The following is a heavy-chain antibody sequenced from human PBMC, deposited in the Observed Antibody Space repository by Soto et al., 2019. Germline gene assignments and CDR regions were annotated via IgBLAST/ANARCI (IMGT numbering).Heavy chain of an antibody. CDR2: INAGNGNT. J-gene: IGHJ6*02. V-gene: IGHV1-3*01. Sequence: ALVKVSCKASGYTFTSNYMHWVRQAPGQRPEWMGRINAGNGNTKYSQKFQGRVTITRDTSASTAYMELSSLRSEDTAVYYCARGLVVVPAASGMDVWGQGTTVTVSS. D-gene: IGHD2-2*01. CDR1: GYTFTSNY. CDR3: ARGLVVVPAASGMDV.